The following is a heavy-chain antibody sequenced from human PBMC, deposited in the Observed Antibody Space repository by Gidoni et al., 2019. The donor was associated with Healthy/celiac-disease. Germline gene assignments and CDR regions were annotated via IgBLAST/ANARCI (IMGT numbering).Heavy chain of an antibody. V-gene: IGHV4-34*01. CDR1: GGSFSGYY. J-gene: IGHJ3*02. D-gene: IGHD5-18*01. CDR2: INHSGST. CDR3: ARGGWARGYSYGYPRRGLDAFDI. Sequence: QVQLQQWGAGLLKPSETLSLTCAVYGGSFSGYYWSWIRQPPGKGLEWIGEINHSGSTNYNPSLKSRVTISVDTSKNQFSLKLSSVTAADTAVYYCARGGWARGYSYGYPRRGLDAFDIWGQGTMVTVSS.